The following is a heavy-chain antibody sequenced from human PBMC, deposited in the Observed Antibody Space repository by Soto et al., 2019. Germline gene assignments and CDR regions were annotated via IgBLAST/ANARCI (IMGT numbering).Heavy chain of an antibody. CDR2: ISGSGGST. CDR3: AKEGDYGDYGWYFDL. V-gene: IGHV3-23*01. D-gene: IGHD4-17*01. Sequence: PGGSLRLSCAASGFTFSSYAMSWVRQAPGKGLEWVSAISGSGGSTYYADSVKGRFTISRDNSKNTLYLQMNSLRAEDTAVYYCAKEGDYGDYGWYFDLWGRGTLVTSPQ. CDR1: GFTFSSYA. J-gene: IGHJ2*01.